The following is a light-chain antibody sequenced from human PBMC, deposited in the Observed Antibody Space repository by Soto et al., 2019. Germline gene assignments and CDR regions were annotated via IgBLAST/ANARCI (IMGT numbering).Light chain of an antibody. CDR1: QSVTSNY. CDR2: GAS. V-gene: IGKV3-20*01. CDR3: QQYGSSPL. J-gene: IGKJ2*01. Sequence: EIVLTQSPGTLSLSPGESATLSCRASQSVTSNYLAWYQQKPDQAPRLLIYGASNRATGIPDRFSGSGSGTDFTLTISRLEPEDFAVYYCQQYGSSPLFGQGTKVEL.